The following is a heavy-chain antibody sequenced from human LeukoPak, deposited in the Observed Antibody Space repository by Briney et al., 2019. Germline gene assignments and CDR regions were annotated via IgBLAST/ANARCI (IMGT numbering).Heavy chain of an antibody. V-gene: IGHV1-69*13. Sequence: SVKVSCKASGGTFSSYAISWVRQAPGQGLEWMGGIIPIFGTANYAQKFQGRVTITADESTSTAYMELSSLRSEDTAVYYCASYQQWLVKGTFDHWGQGTLVTVSS. CDR3: ASYQQWLVKGTFDH. CDR1: GGTFSSYA. J-gene: IGHJ4*02. D-gene: IGHD6-19*01. CDR2: IIPIFGTA.